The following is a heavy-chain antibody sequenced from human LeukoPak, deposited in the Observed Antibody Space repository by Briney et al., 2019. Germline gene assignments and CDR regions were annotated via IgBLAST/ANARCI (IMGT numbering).Heavy chain of an antibody. D-gene: IGHD3-3*01. V-gene: IGHV3-23*01. CDR3: AKDLLEWLLYRTPDAFDI. J-gene: IGHJ3*02. Sequence: GGSLRLSCAASGFTFSSYAMSWVRQAPGKGLEWVSAISGSGGSTYYADSVKGRFTISRDNSKNTLYLQMNSLRAEDTAVYYCAKDLLEWLLYRTPDAFDIWGQGTMVTVSS. CDR2: ISGSGGST. CDR1: GFTFSSYA.